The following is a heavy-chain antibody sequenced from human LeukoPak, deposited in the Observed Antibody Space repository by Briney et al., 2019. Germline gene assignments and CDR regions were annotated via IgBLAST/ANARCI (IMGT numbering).Heavy chain of an antibody. D-gene: IGHD2-21*01. V-gene: IGHV4-34*01. J-gene: IGHJ6*03. CDR1: GGSFSGYY. CDR3: AREHGYFYYYMDV. Sequence: SETLSLTCAVYGGSFSGYYWSWIRQPPGKGLEWIGEINHSGSTNYNPSLKSRVTISVDTSKNQFSLKLSSVTAADTAVYYCAREHGYFYYYMDVWGKGTTVTVSS. CDR2: INHSGST.